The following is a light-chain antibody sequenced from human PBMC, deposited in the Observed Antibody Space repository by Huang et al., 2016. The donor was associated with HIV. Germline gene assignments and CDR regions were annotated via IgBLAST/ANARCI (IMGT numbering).Light chain of an antibody. Sequence: EIVMTQSPGTLSLSPGERATLSCRPSQSVSSNLAWYQHKPGQAPRHLIYGASPRATGVPARFSGSWSGPECTLTSSSLQSDDFVVFYCQQYQDWPRTFGQGTKVEIK. CDR3: QQYQDWPRT. CDR2: GAS. V-gene: IGKV3-15*01. CDR1: QSVSSN. J-gene: IGKJ1*01.